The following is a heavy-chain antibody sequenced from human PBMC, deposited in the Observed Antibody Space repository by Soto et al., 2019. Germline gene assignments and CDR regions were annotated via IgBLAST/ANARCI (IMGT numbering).Heavy chain of an antibody. V-gene: IGHV4-59*08. Sequence: SETLSLTCTVSGGSISSYYWSWIRKPPGKGLEWIGYIYYSGSTNYNPSLKSRVTISVDTSKNQFSLKLSSVTAADTAVYYCARPRSYCGGDCYDAFDIWGQGTMVTVSS. D-gene: IGHD2-21*01. CDR2: IYYSGST. CDR3: ARPRSYCGGDCYDAFDI. J-gene: IGHJ3*02. CDR1: GGSISSYY.